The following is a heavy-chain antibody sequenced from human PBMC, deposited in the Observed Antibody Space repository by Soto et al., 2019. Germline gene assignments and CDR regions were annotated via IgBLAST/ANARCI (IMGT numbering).Heavy chain of an antibody. D-gene: IGHD3-22*01. CDR3: ARVGYYDSSGYYYPVNWFDP. J-gene: IGHJ5*02. V-gene: IGHV4-59*01. CDR1: GGSISSYY. Sequence: SETLSLTCTVSGGSISSYYWSWIRQPPGKGLEWIGYIYYSGSTNYNPSLKSRVTISVGTSKNQFSLKLSSVTAADTAVYYCARVGYYDSSGYYYPVNWFDPWGQGTLVTVSS. CDR2: IYYSGST.